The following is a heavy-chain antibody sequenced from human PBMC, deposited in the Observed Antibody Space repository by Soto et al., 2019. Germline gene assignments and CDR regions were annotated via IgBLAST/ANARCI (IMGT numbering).Heavy chain of an antibody. D-gene: IGHD3-22*01. V-gene: IGHV3-21*04. Sequence: PGGSLRLSCAASGFTFSTYSMNWVRQAPGKGLEWVSSINGRSNDIYYANSVKGRFTISRDNAKNSLYLQMNSLRAEDTAVYYCAKDFKYYDSSGYYSGDYWGQGTLVTVSS. CDR3: AKDFKYYDSSGYYSGDY. CDR1: GFTFSTYS. J-gene: IGHJ4*02. CDR2: INGRSNDI.